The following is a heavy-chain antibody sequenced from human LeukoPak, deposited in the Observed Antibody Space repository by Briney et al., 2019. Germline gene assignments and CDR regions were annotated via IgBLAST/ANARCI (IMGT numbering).Heavy chain of an antibody. CDR1: GGSISSGGYY. V-gene: IGHV4-31*03. D-gene: IGHD5-18*01. CDR3: ARCTIQLWSGGWFDP. CDR2: IYYSGST. Sequence: SETLSLTCTVSGGSISSGGYYWSWIRQHPGKGLEWIGYIYYSGSTYYNPSLKGRVTISVDTSKNQFSLKLSSVTAADTAVYYCARCTIQLWSGGWFDPWGQGTLVTVSS. J-gene: IGHJ5*02.